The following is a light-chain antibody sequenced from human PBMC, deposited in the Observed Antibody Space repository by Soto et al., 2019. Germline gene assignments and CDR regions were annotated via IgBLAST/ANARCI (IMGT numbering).Light chain of an antibody. V-gene: IGKV3-20*01. J-gene: IGKJ1*01. Sequence: EIVLTQSPGTLSLSPGESATLSCRASQRVGSNYLAWYQQKPGQAPRLLISGASSRATGIPDRFSGSGSGTDFILTISRLEPEDFAVYYCQQYGSSPGTFGQGTKVEIK. CDR1: QRVGSNY. CDR3: QQYGSSPGT. CDR2: GAS.